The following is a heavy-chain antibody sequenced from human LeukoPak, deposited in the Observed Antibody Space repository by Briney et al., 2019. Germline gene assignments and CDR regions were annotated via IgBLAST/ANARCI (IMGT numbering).Heavy chain of an antibody. CDR1: GGTFSSYA. J-gene: IGHJ5*02. CDR2: IIPIFGTA. CDR3: ARDSKQYYDFWSGYYRFDP. D-gene: IGHD3-3*01. V-gene: IGHV1-69*13. Sequence: VASVKVSCKASGGTFSSYAISWVRQDPGQGLEWMGGIIPIFGTANYAQKFQRRVTLTEEESTSIDYLELSRLRPEDTAVYYCARDSKQYYDFWSGYYRFDPWGQGTLVPVSS.